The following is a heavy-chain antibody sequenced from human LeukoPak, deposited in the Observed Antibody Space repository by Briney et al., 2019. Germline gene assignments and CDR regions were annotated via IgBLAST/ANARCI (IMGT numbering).Heavy chain of an antibody. Sequence: SETLSLTCSVSGYSISNDYFWGWIRQPPGKGLEWIGSISHSGNTYYNPSLKSRITISRDTSMNQFYLKLSSVTAADTAVYYCARRSELLWFGELSLNPLDYWGQGTLVTVSS. CDR3: ARRSELLWFGELSLNPLDY. V-gene: IGHV4-38-2*02. D-gene: IGHD3-10*01. J-gene: IGHJ4*02. CDR1: GYSISNDYF. CDR2: ISHSGNT.